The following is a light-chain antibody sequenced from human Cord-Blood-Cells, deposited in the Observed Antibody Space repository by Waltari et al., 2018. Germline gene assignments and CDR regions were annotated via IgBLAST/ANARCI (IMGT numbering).Light chain of an antibody. CDR1: SSDVGGYNY. V-gene: IGLV2-8*01. J-gene: IGLJ3*02. Sequence: QSALTQPPSASGSPGQSVTISCTGNSSDVGGYNYVSWYQQHPGKAPKLMIYDVSKPPSGVPDRFSGSKSGNTASLTVSGLQAEDEADYYCSSYAGSNNLVFVGGTKLTVL. CDR3: SSYAGSNNLV. CDR2: DVS.